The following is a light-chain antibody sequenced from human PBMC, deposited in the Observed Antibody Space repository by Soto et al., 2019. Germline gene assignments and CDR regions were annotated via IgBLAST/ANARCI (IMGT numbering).Light chain of an antibody. CDR3: QQYNAH. CDR1: QSIDHW. CDR2: EAS. V-gene: IGKV1-5*01. Sequence: DTQMTQSPSTLSASVGDRVTITCQASQSIDHWLAWYQQKPGKAPKPLIYEASYLESGVPSRFSGSGFGTEFTLTISSLQPDDFATYYCQQYNAHFGPGTKVDIK. J-gene: IGKJ3*01.